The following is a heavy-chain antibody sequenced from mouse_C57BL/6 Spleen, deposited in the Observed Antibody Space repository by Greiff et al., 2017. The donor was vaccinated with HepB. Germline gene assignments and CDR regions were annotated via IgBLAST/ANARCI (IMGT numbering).Heavy chain of an antibody. V-gene: IGHV1-82*01. CDR1: GYAFSSSW. CDR2: IYPGDGDT. J-gene: IGHJ4*01. D-gene: IGHD2-1*01. Sequence: QVQLKESGPELVKPGASVKISCKASGYAFSSSWMNWVKQRPGKGLEWIGRIYPGDGDTNYNGKFKGKATLTADKSSSTAYMQLSSLTSEDSAVYFAARSLYYGNFYAMDYWGQGDSVTVSS. CDR3: ARSLYYGNFYAMDY.